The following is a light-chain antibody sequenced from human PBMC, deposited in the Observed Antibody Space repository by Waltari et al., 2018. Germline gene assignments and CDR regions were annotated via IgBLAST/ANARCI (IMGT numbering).Light chain of an antibody. Sequence: QSALTQPRSVSGSPGQSVTISCSGTSSDVGSYNFVSWYQQHPGNAPKLLIYDVVKRPSGVPDRFAGSKSGNTASRTISVLQTEDESDYYCCSYAGSYTFVFGGGTQLTVL. CDR3: CSYAGSYTFV. CDR1: SSDVGSYNF. CDR2: DVV. V-gene: IGLV2-11*01. J-gene: IGLJ7*01.